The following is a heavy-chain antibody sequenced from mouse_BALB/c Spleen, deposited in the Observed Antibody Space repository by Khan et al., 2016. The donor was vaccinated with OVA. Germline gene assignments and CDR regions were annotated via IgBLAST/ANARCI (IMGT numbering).Heavy chain of an antibody. D-gene: IGHD2-3*01. CDR2: ISTYSGNT. Sequence: QVQLKESGPELVRPGVSVKISCKGSGYTFTDYAIHWVKQSHAKSLEWIGLISTYSGNTNYKQKFKGKATLTVDKSSSTAYMELARLTSEDSAIYFCTSPAYDGYYDYWGQGTTLTVSS. J-gene: IGHJ2*01. V-gene: IGHV1S137*01. CDR1: GYTFTDYA. CDR3: TSPAYDGYYDY.